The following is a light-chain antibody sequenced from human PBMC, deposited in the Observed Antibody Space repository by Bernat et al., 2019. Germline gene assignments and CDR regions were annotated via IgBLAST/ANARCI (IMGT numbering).Light chain of an antibody. CDR1: QSVSSN. J-gene: IGKJ4*01. V-gene: IGKV3-15*01. Sequence: EIGMTQSPGTLSVSPGERATLPCRASQSVSSNLAWYQHKPGQAPRLLFYGASTRATGVPARFSGSGSGTEFTLTISSLESEDFAVYYCQKYHNWPLASGVGTSVEIK. CDR3: QKYHNWPLA. CDR2: GAS.